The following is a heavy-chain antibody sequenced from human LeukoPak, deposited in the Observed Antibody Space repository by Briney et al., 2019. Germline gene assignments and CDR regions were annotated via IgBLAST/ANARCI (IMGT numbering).Heavy chain of an antibody. V-gene: IGHV3-48*01. CDR2: ISSSSDTI. CDR1: GFTFSSFS. D-gene: IGHD2-2*01. CDR3: ARGNIGYCSSTSCYEEDY. Sequence: GGSLRLSCAASGFTFSSFSMNWVRQAPGKGLEWVSYISSSSDTIHYADSVKGRFTISRDNAKNSLYLQMNSLRVEDTAVYYCARGNIGYCSSTSCYEEDYWGQGTLVTVSS. J-gene: IGHJ4*02.